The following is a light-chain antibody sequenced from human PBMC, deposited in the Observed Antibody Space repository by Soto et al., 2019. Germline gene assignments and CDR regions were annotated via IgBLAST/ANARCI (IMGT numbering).Light chain of an antibody. Sequence: DIQMTQSPSTLSGAVGDRVTITCRASQTISSWLAWYQQKPGKAPKLLIYKASTLKSGVPSRFSGSGSGTEFTLTISSLQPDDVATYYCQHYNSYSEAFCQGNTVELK. J-gene: IGKJ1*01. CDR1: QTISSW. CDR2: KAS. V-gene: IGKV1-5*03. CDR3: QHYNSYSEA.